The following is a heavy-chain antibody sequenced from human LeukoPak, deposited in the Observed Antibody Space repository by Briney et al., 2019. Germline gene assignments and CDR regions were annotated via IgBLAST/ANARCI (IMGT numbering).Heavy chain of an antibody. J-gene: IGHJ4*02. V-gene: IGHV4-61*01. D-gene: IGHD3-3*01. CDR2: IYYSGST. CDR3: ASGYNRMDGQKPYFDY. Sequence: SETLSLTCTVSGGSISSSSYYWSWIRQPPGKGLEWIGYIYYSGSTNYNPSLKSRVTISVDTSKNQFSLKLCSVTAADTAVYYCASGYNRMDGQKPYFDYWGQGTLVTVSS. CDR1: GGSISSSSYY.